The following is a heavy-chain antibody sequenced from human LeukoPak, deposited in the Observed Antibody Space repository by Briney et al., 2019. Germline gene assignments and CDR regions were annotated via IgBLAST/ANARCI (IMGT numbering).Heavy chain of an antibody. CDR2: IIPIDGVE. D-gene: IGHD2-8*01. CDR1: GGTSSSYT. J-gene: IGHJ3*02. CDR3: ARALECTNGVCFGDDAFDI. Sequence: SVKVSCKASGGTSSSYTINWVRQAPGQGLEWMGRIIPIDGVENYAQKFQGRVTITADKLTSTAYMELSSLRSEDTAVYYCARALECTNGVCFGDDAFDIWGQGTMVTLSS. V-gene: IGHV1-69*02.